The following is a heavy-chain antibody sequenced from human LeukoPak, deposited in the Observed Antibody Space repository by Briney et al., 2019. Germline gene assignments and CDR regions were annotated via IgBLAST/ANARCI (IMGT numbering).Heavy chain of an antibody. D-gene: IGHD6-19*01. CDR1: GFTFSSYW. CDR2: INTDGSST. V-gene: IGHV3-74*01. CDR3: AKDEAVAGDY. J-gene: IGHJ4*02. Sequence: GGSLRLSCAASGFTFSSYWMHWVRQAPGKGLVWVSRINTDGSSTSYADSVKGRFAISRDNSKNTLYLQMNSLRAEDTAVYYCAKDEAVAGDYWGQGTLVTVSS.